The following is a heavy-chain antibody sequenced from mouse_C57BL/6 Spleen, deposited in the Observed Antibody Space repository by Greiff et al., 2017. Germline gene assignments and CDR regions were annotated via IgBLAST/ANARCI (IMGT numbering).Heavy chain of an antibody. CDR2: IDPETGGT. Sequence: QVHVKQSGAELVRPGASVTLSCKASGYTFTDYEMHWVKQTPVHGLEWIGAIDPETGGTAYNQKFKGKAILTADKSSSTAYMELRSLTSEDSAVYYCTRKDYYGSSCEPFAYWGQGTLVTVSA. CDR3: TRKDYYGSSCEPFAY. D-gene: IGHD1-1*01. V-gene: IGHV1-15*01. CDR1: GYTFTDYE. J-gene: IGHJ3*01.